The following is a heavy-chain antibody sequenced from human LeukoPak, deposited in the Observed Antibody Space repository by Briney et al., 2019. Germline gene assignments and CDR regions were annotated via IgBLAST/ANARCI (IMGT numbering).Heavy chain of an antibody. CDR2: ISSSSSYI. CDR1: GFTFSSYS. V-gene: IGHV3-21*01. J-gene: IGHJ4*02. CDR3: ARGVDTAMRFLWYFDY. Sequence: PGGSLRLSCAASGFTFSSYSMSWVRQAPGRGLEWVSSISSSSSYIYYADSVKGRFTISRDNARNSLYLQMNSLRAEDTAVYYCARGVDTAMRFLWYFDYWGQGTLVTVSS. D-gene: IGHD5-18*01.